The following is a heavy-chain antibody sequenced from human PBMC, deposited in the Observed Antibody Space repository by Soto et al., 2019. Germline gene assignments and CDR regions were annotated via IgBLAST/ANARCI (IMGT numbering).Heavy chain of an antibody. J-gene: IGHJ4*02. D-gene: IGHD1-7*01. Sequence: SGPTLVNPTQTLTLTCTFSGFSLTTDGVGVGWMRQSPGKAPEWLAIIYWNDDIRSSPSLKSRLTITKDTSKNQVVLTMTNMDPVDTATYYCARAYNCNYDWGQGTLVTVSS. CDR1: GFSLTTDGVG. CDR2: IYWNDDI. CDR3: ARAYNCNYD. V-gene: IGHV2-5*01.